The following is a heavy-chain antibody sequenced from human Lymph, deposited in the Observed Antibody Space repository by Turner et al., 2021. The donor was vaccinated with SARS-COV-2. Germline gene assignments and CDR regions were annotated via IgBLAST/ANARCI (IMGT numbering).Heavy chain of an antibody. V-gene: IGHV1-2*02. CDR1: GYTFTGYY. D-gene: IGHD3-10*01. Sequence: QVQLVQSGAEVKKPGASVKVSCKASGYTFTGYYMHWGRQAPGQGLEWMGWINPNSGGTYYAQKLQGRVTMTRDTSISTAYMELSRLRSDETAVYYCARSRDLQSMVRGVDPFDYWGQGTLVTVSS. CDR2: INPNSGGT. J-gene: IGHJ4*02. CDR3: ARSRDLQSMVRGVDPFDY.